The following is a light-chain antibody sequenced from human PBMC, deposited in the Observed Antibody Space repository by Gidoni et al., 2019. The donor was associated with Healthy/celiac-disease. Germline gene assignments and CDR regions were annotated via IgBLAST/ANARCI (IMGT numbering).Light chain of an antibody. Sequence: IQLTQSPSSLSASVGDRVTITCRASQGISSYLAWYQQKPGKAPKLLIYAASTLQSGVPSRFSGSGSGTDFTLTISSLQPEDFATYYRQQLNSYPPGITFGQGTRLEIK. J-gene: IGKJ5*01. CDR2: AAS. CDR1: QGISSY. CDR3: QQLNSYPPGIT. V-gene: IGKV1-9*01.